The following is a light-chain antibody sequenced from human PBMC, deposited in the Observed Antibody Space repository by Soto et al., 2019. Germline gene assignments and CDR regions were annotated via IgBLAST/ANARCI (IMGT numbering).Light chain of an antibody. CDR2: DVS. J-gene: IGKJ4*01. CDR3: QQYNKWPLT. CDR1: QSVSSN. Sequence: EIVMTQSPATLSVSPGERATLSCWASQSVSSNLAWYQQKPGQAPRLLIYDVSTRATGIPTRFSGSGSGTEFTLTISSLQSEDFAAYYCQQYNKWPLTFGGGIKVEIX. V-gene: IGKV3D-15*01.